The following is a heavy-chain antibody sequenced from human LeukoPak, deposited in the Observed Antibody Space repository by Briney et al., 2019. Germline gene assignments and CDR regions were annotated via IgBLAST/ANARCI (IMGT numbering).Heavy chain of an antibody. J-gene: IGHJ4*02. CDR2: IYYRGST. Sequence: PSETLSLTCTVSGGSINNYYWSWIRQPPGKGLEWIGYIYYRGSTNYNPSLKSRVTFSVDTSKNQFSLKLDSVTAADTAVYYCARGGDYGDLRYFDYWGQGTLVTVSS. CDR3: ARGGDYGDLRYFDY. V-gene: IGHV4-59*01. CDR1: GGSINNYY. D-gene: IGHD4-17*01.